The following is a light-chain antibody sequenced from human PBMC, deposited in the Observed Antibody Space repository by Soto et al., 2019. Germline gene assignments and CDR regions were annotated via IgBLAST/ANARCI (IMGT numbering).Light chain of an antibody. V-gene: IGKV1-33*01. J-gene: IGKJ3*01. Sequence: DIPFTQSQPSLSASVGARSTITCQASHDIRTSLFWFQHKSGRAPQLLIYGASYLETGLPSRFRGRVSGTYFTFTISSLQPVDIAAYHCQQYTNLPPFTFGPGNKVYIK. CDR3: QQYTNLPPFT. CDR1: HDIRTS. CDR2: GAS.